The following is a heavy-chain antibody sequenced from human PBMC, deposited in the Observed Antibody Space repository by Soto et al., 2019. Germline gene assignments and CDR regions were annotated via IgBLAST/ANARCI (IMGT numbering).Heavy chain of an antibody. D-gene: IGHD3-3*01. Sequence: QVQLVQSGAEVKKPGSSVKVSCKASGGTFSSYAISWVRQAPGQGLEWMGGIIPIFGTANYAQKFQGRVTITAXXSXSXXYMELSSLRSEDTAVYYCARDQFAISTLDLNWFDPWGQGTLVTVSS. V-gene: IGHV1-69*12. CDR2: IIPIFGTA. J-gene: IGHJ5*02. CDR3: ARDQFAISTLDLNWFDP. CDR1: GGTFSSYA.